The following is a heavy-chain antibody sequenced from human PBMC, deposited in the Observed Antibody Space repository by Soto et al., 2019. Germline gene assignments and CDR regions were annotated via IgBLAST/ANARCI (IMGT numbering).Heavy chain of an antibody. Sequence: SETLSLTCAVSGGSISSGGYSWSWIRQPPGKGLEWIGYIYHSGSTYYNPSLKSRVTISVDRSKNQFSLKLSSVTAADTAVYYCARPLVPSKRNSYYGMDVWGQGTTVTSP. CDR1: GGSISSGGYS. J-gene: IGHJ6*02. V-gene: IGHV4-30-2*01. D-gene: IGHD1-26*01. CDR3: ARPLVPSKRNSYYGMDV. CDR2: IYHSGST.